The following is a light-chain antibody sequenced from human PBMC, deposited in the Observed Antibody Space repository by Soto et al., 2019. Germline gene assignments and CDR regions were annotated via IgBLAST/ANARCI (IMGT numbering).Light chain of an antibody. CDR1: SSDVGAYNY. CDR2: HVT. V-gene: IGLV2-14*01. Sequence: QSALTQPASVSGSLGQSITISCSGTSSDVGAYNYVSWYQQYSGKAPKLMIYHVTDRPSGVSNRFSGSKSGNTASLTISGLQAEDEADYYCCSYTTSNTFVFGTGTKVTVL. CDR3: CSYTTSNTFV. J-gene: IGLJ1*01.